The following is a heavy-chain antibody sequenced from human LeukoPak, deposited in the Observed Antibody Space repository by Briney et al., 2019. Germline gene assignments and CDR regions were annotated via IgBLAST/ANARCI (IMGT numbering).Heavy chain of an antibody. CDR2: IWYDGSNK. D-gene: IGHD1-26*01. J-gene: IGHJ6*03. Sequence: GGSLRLSCAASGFTFSSYGMHWVRQAPGKGLEWVAVIWYDGSNKYYADSVKGRFTISRDNSKNTLYLQMNSLRAEDTAVYYCAKSSILGPGGYMDVWGKGTTVTVSS. CDR3: AKSSILGPGGYMDV. V-gene: IGHV3-33*06. CDR1: GFTFSSYG.